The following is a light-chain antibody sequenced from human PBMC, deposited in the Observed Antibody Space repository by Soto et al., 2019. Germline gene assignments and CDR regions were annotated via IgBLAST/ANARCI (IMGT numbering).Light chain of an antibody. CDR2: EGT. J-gene: IGLJ1*01. CDR1: SSDVGDYDF. Sequence: QSALTQPASVSGSPGQSITIPCSGTSSDVGDYDFVSWYQQHPGKAPKLIIYEGTKRPSRVSSRFSGSKSGNTASLTISGLQTEDEADYYCSSYTGSNTRVFGSGTKVTVL. V-gene: IGLV2-14*02. CDR3: SSYTGSNTRV.